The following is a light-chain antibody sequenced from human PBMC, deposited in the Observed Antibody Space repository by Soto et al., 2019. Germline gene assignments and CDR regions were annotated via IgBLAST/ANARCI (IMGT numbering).Light chain of an antibody. Sequence: EIVLTQSPGTLSLSPGERATLSGRASQSISSSNLAWYQQKPGQAPRVHIYGASSRATGIPDRFSGSGSGTVFTLTIGRLEPEDFAVYFCQQYGNPPPNAFGQGTKVEIK. CDR3: QQYGNPPPNA. J-gene: IGKJ2*01. CDR2: GAS. V-gene: IGKV3-20*01. CDR1: QSISSSN.